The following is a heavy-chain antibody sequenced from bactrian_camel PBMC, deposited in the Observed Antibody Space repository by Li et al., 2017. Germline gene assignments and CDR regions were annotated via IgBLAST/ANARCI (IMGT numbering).Heavy chain of an antibody. D-gene: IGHD5*01. V-gene: IGHV3-3*01. CDR1: GTTGSGYC. CDR2: ISKDDGST. CDR3: AAARVIGRCSVLLGTFARNLVTV. J-gene: IGHJ4*01. Sequence: HVQLVESGGGTVQTGGSRRLSCEVSGTTGSGYCVAWFRQIQGSEREGVASISKDDGSTKFSAGSVKGRFTISQDSGNQTVYLQMNNLKPEDTALYYCAAARVIGRCSVLLGTFARNLVTVWGQGTQVTVS.